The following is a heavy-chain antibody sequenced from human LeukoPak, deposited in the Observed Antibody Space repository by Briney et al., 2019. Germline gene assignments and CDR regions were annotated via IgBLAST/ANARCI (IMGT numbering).Heavy chain of an antibody. CDR1: GVSITSYSHN. V-gene: IGHV4-39*02. CDR3: ARDGSGGLQH. CDR2: FHFSGAI. Sequence: SEPLSLTCTVSGVSITSYSHNYDWIRQPPGKGLGWIGGFHFSGAINYNPSLKSRVTIFVDTSKKQISLILNSVTAADTAVYYCARDGSGGLQHWGQGTLVTVSS. J-gene: IGHJ1*01. D-gene: IGHD3-10*01.